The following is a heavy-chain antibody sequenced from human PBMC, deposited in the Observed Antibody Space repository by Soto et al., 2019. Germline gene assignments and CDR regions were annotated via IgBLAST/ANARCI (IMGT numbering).Heavy chain of an antibody. V-gene: IGHV3-48*02. CDR1: GFTFSSNS. D-gene: IGHD2-21*02. CDR2: ITTSSSTI. J-gene: IGHJ4*02. Sequence: GGSLRLSCAASGFTFSSNSMNWVRQAPGKGLEWISYITTSSSTIYYADSVKGRFTISRDNAKNTVYLQMNSLRDEDTAVYYCARGRVGTAYFDYWGQGALVTVSS. CDR3: ARGRVGTAYFDY.